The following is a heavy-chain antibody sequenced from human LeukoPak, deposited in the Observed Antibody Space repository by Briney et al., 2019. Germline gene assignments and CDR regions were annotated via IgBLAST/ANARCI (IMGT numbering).Heavy chain of an antibody. D-gene: IGHD3-3*01. CDR2: IDNEGNGI. CDR1: GFMFSGYW. CDR3: ATGGGWEPSSGVVTHIDV. J-gene: IGHJ6*03. Sequence: GGSLGLSCAASGFMFSGYWMHWVRQGPEKGLELVSRIDNEGNGIIYADSVKGRFTTSRDNAKNTLYLQMSSLRVEDTAVYYCATGGGWEPSSGVVTHIDVWGKGTTVTVSS. V-gene: IGHV3-74*01.